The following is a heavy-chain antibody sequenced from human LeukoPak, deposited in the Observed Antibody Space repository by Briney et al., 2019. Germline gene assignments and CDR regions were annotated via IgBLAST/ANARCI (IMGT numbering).Heavy chain of an antibody. CDR2: MNPNSGNT. D-gene: IGHD3-10*02. CDR3: ARGPVEAVFGVSTED. Sequence: GASEKVSCKASGYTFTSYDSNWVRQATGQALEWMGWMNPNSGNTGYAQKFQGRVSMTRDTSISTAYMELSSLRSEDTAVYYCARGPVEAVFGVSTEDWGQGTTVTVSS. V-gene: IGHV1-8*01. CDR1: GYTFTSYD. J-gene: IGHJ6*02.